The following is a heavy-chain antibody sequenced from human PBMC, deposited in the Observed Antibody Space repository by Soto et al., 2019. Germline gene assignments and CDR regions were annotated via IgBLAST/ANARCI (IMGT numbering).Heavy chain of an antibody. D-gene: IGHD6-19*01. CDR1: GFTFSSYG. J-gene: IGHJ4*02. V-gene: IGHV3-30*18. CDR2: ISYDGSIK. Sequence: QVQLVESGGGVVQPGKSLRLSCAASGFTFSSYGMHWVRQAPGKGLGWVAVISYDGSIKYYTDSVQGRFTISRDTSKNTLYLQMNSLRAEDTAVYYCAKDRGDSWYWSSGGLSGFDYWVQGTLVTVSS. CDR3: AKDRGDSWYWSSGGLSGFDY.